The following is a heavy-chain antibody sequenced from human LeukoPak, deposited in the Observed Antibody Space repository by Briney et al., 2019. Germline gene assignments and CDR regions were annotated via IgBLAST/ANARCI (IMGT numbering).Heavy chain of an antibody. CDR1: GFTFSTYS. D-gene: IGHD6-19*01. J-gene: IGHJ4*02. Sequence: GGSLRLSCAAFGFTFSTYSMNWVRQAPGKGLEWVSSINYDSRDIYYTDSVTGRFTISRDSAKNSLYLHMNSLRAEDTAVYYCARNREALAVAGAGEFDYWGQGTLVTVSS. CDR3: ARNREALAVAGAGEFDY. V-gene: IGHV3-21*06. CDR2: INYDSRDI.